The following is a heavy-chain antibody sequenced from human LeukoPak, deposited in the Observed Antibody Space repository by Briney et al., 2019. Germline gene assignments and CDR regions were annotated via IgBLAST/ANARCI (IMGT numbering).Heavy chain of an antibody. CDR2: IIPIFGTA. Sequence: SVKVSCKASGGTFSSYAISWVRQAPGQGLEWMGGIIPIFGTANYAQKFQGRVTITTDEYTSTAYMELSSLRSEDTAVYYCASRPIAAANYYYYYYMDVWGKGTTDTVSS. J-gene: IGHJ6*03. V-gene: IGHV1-69*05. CDR3: ASRPIAAANYYYYYYMDV. D-gene: IGHD6-13*01. CDR1: GGTFSSYA.